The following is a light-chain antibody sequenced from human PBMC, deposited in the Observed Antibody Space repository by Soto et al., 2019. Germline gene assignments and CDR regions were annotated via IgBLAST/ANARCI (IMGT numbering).Light chain of an antibody. V-gene: IGLV2-11*01. CDR1: SSDVGGYIY. J-gene: IGLJ2*01. CDR2: DVT. CDR3: CSYAGSYTVI. Sequence: QSALTQPRSVSGSPGQSVTISCTGSSSDVGGYIYVSWYQQHPGKAPKLLIFDVTKRPTGVPDRFSGSKSGNTASLTISGLQAEDEANYYCCSYAGSYTVIFGGGTKLTVL.